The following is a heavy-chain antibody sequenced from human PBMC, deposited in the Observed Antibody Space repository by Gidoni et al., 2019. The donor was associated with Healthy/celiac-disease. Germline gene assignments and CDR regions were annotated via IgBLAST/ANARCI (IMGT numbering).Heavy chain of an antibody. J-gene: IGHJ4*02. CDR3: AKDPYSSSSGGFDY. V-gene: IGHV3-9*01. CDR2: ISVNSGSI. CDR1: GLTFDDYA. D-gene: IGHD6-6*01. Sequence: EVQLVESGGGLVQPGRSRRRSCAASGLTFDDYAMHWVRQAPGQGLEWVSGISVNSGSIGYADSVKGRFTISRDNAKNSLYLQMNSLRAEDTALYYCAKDPYSSSSGGFDYWGQGTLVTVSS.